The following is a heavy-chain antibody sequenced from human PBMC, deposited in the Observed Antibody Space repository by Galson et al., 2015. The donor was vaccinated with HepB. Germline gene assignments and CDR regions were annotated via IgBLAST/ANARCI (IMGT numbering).Heavy chain of an antibody. CDR3: ARDFEWNFDH. J-gene: IGHJ4*02. CDR2: ISPDGKTA. Sequence: SLRLSCAASGFTFRTKNMHWVRQAPVKGLEWLAIISPDGKTAYYADSVKGRFTISRDNAKNMLFLQVDRLRPDDTAVYYCARDFEWNFDHWGQGTLVTVSS. D-gene: IGHD1-1*01. V-gene: IGHV3-30*04. CDR1: GFTFRTKN.